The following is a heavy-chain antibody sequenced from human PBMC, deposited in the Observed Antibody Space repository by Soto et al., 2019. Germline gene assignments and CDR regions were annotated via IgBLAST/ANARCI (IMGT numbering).Heavy chain of an antibody. D-gene: IGHD3-22*01. V-gene: IGHV4-30-4*01. CDR3: ARDGLKLWLSGRDRFDP. CDR1: GCSISSGNYY. CDR2: IYSTGSS. J-gene: IGHJ5*02. Sequence: LSITCTVSGCSISSGNYYWSWIRQSPGKGLEWIGYIYSTGSSYYNPSLRSRVSMSVDTSKNQFSLNLSSVTAADTAVYFCARDGLKLWLSGRDRFDPWAQGTLVTVSS.